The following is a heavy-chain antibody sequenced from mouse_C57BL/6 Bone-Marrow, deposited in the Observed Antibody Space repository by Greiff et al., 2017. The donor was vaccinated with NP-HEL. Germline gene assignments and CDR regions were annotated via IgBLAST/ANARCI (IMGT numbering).Heavy chain of an antibody. CDR3: ARGELRLQAMDY. Sequence: VKLQQPGTELVKPGASVKLSCKASGYTFTSYWMHWVKQRPGQGLEWIGNINPSNGGTNYNEKFKSKATLTVDKSSSTAYMQLSSLTSEDSAVYYCARGELRLQAMDYWGQGTSVTVSS. J-gene: IGHJ4*01. CDR1: GYTFTSYW. CDR2: INPSNGGT. V-gene: IGHV1-53*01. D-gene: IGHD3-2*02.